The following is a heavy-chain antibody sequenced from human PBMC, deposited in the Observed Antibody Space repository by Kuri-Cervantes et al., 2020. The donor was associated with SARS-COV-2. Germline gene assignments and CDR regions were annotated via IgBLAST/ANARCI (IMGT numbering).Heavy chain of an antibody. D-gene: IGHD3-22*01. J-gene: IGHJ3*02. CDR2: ISAYNGNT. CDR1: GYTFTSYG. Sequence: ASVKVSCKASGYTFTSYGISWVRQAPGQGLEWMGWISAYNGNTNYAQKLQGRVTMTTDTSTSTAYMELRSLRSDDTAVYYCARGHHYDSSGPDAFDIWGQGTMVTVSS. CDR3: ARGHHYDSSGPDAFDI. V-gene: IGHV1-18*01.